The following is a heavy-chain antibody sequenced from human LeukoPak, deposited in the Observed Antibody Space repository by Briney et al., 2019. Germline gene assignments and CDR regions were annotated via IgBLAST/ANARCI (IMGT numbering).Heavy chain of an antibody. CDR3: ARADSSGYQRQFDY. Sequence: GGSLRLSCAASGFTVSSNYMSWVRQAPGKGLEWVSVIYSGGSTYYADSVKGRFTISRDISKNTLYLQMNSLRVEDTAVYYCARADSSGYQRQFDYWGQGTLVTVSS. CDR2: IYSGGST. CDR1: GFTVSSNY. V-gene: IGHV3-53*01. D-gene: IGHD3-22*01. J-gene: IGHJ4*02.